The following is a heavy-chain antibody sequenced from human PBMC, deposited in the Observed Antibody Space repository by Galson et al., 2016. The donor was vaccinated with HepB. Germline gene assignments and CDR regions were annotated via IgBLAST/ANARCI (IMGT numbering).Heavy chain of an antibody. J-gene: IGHJ3*02. Sequence: SLRLSCAASGFIFNNYWMTWVRQAPGKGLEWVANIKQDGSVKNYVDSVKGRFTISRDNAKNSLHLQMDSLRAEDTAIYYCARDTTYYDSRTYFDAFDIWGQGTMVTVSS. CDR1: GFIFNNYW. CDR3: ARDTTYYDSRTYFDAFDI. CDR2: IKQDGSVK. D-gene: IGHD3-10*01. V-gene: IGHV3-7*03.